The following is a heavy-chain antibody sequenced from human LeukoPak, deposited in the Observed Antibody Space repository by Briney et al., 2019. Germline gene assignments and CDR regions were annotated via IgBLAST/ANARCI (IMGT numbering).Heavy chain of an antibody. D-gene: IGHD2-15*01. CDR3: ARAYCSGDSCYGYFDY. J-gene: IGHJ4*02. V-gene: IGHV3-48*01. CDR2: ISRSSSSI. Sequence: GGSLRLSCAASGFTFSSYTMNWVRQAPGKGLAWVSYISRSSSSIHYADSVKGRFTISRDNAKNSLYLQMNSLRAEDTAVYYCARAYCSGDSCYGYFDYWGQGTLVTVSS. CDR1: GFTFSSYT.